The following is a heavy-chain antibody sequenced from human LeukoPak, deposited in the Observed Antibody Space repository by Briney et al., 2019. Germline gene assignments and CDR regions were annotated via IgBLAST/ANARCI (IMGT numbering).Heavy chain of an antibody. V-gene: IGHV3-21*01. Sequence: GGSLRLSCAASGFTFSSYSMNWVRQAPGKGLEWVSSISSSSSYIYYADSVKGRFTISRDNAKNTLYLQMNSLRGEDTAVFYCARGGDDGRFDYWGQGTLVTVSS. CDR3: ARGGDDGRFDY. J-gene: IGHJ4*02. CDR1: GFTFSSYS. D-gene: IGHD1-26*01. CDR2: ISSSSSYI.